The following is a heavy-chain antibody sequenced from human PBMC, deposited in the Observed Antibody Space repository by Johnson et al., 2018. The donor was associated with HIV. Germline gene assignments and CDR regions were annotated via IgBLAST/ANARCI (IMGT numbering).Heavy chain of an antibody. CDR3: ARAPHDAFDV. CDR1: GFTVSSNY. CDR2: IYSGGST. Sequence: VQLVETGGGLIQPGGSLRLSCAASGFTVSSNYMSWVRQAPGKGLEWVSVIYSGGSTYYTDYVKGRFTISRDNSDNTMYLQMNSLRDQDTAVYYCARAPHDAFDVWGQGTMVTVSS. V-gene: IGHV3-53*02. J-gene: IGHJ3*01.